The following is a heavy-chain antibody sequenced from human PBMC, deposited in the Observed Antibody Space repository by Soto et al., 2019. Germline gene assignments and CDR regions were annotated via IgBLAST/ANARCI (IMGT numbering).Heavy chain of an antibody. CDR2: IYSGGST. CDR3: ARQLRKILTNYGMDV. D-gene: IGHD2-8*01. V-gene: IGHV3-53*01. CDR1: GFTVSSNY. Sequence: GGSLRLSCAASGFTVSSNYMSWVRKAPGKGLEWVSVIYSGGSTYYADSVKGRFTISRDNSKNTLYLQMNSLRAEDTAVYYCARQLRKILTNYGMDVWGQGTTVTVSS. J-gene: IGHJ6*02.